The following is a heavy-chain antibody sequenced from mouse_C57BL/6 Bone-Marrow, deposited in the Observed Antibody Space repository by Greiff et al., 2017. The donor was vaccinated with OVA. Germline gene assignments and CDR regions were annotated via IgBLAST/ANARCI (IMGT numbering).Heavy chain of an antibody. V-gene: IGHV7-3*01. D-gene: IGHD1-1*01. J-gene: IGHJ2*01. CDR2: IRNKPNGSTT. CDR3: ARYKGRVAVDYFDY. Sequence: EVQGVESGGGLVQPGDSLSLSCAASGFTFTNYYMSWVRKPPGKALEWLAFIRNKPNGSTTEYSASVTGRFTISRDNSQSILYLQMNALRAEDSATYYCARYKGRVAVDYFDYWGQGTALTVSS. CDR1: GFTFTNYY.